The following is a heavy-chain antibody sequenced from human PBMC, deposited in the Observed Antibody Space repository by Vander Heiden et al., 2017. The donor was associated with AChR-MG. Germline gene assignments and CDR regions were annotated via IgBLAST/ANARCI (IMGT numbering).Heavy chain of an antibody. Sequence: EVQLVQSGAEVKKPGESLKISCKGSGYSVTSYWIGWVRQMPGKGRGWMGIIYPGDSDTRYSPAFQGQVTISADKSISTAYLQWSSLKASDTAMYYCARHSCGGDCPFDPWGQGTLVTVSS. CDR1: GYSVTSYW. J-gene: IGHJ5*02. D-gene: IGHD2-21*02. CDR2: IYPGDSDT. V-gene: IGHV5-51*01. CDR3: ARHSCGGDCPFDP.